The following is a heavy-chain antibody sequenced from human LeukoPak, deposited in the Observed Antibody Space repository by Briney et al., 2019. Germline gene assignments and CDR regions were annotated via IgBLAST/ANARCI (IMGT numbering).Heavy chain of an antibody. CDR3: ARGDWELPYYFDY. Sequence: ASVKVSCKASGGTFTSYDINWVRQATGQGLEWMGWMNPNSGNTGYAQKFQGRVTMTRNTSISTAYMELSSLRSEDTAVYYCARGDWELPYYFDYWGQGTLVTVSS. D-gene: IGHD1-26*01. V-gene: IGHV1-8*01. J-gene: IGHJ4*02. CDR1: GGTFTSYD. CDR2: MNPNSGNT.